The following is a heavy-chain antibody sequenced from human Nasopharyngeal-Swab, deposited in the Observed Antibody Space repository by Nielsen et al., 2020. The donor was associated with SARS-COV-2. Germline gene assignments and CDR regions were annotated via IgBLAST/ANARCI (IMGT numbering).Heavy chain of an antibody. Sequence: SVKVSCKASGGTFSSYAISWVRQAPGQGLEWMGGIIPIFGTANYAQKFQGRVTITADKSTSTAYMELSSLRSEDTAVYYCARGGSTSCYRGYCSGGGAPGFDYWGQGTLVTVSS. J-gene: IGHJ4*02. V-gene: IGHV1-69*06. CDR1: GGTFSSYA. D-gene: IGHD2-15*01. CDR2: IIPIFGTA. CDR3: ARGGSTSCYRGYCSGGGAPGFDY.